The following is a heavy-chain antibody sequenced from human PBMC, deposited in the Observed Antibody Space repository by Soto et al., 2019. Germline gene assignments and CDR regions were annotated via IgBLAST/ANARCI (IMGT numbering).Heavy chain of an antibody. J-gene: IGHJ6*02. CDR2: IWYDGSNK. CDR1: GFTFSSYG. V-gene: IGHV3-33*01. Sequence: QVQLVESGGGVVQPGRSLRLSCVASGFTFSSYGMHWVRQAPGKGLEWVAVIWYDGSNKYYADSVKGRFTISRDNSKNTLYLQMNSLRAEDTAVYYCARGRITGTTFYYYGMDVWGQGTTVTVSS. CDR3: ARGRITGTTFYYYGMDV. D-gene: IGHD1-7*01.